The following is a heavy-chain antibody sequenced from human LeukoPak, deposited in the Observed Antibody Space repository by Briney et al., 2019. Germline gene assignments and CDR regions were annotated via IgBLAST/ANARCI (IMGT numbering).Heavy chain of an antibody. D-gene: IGHD3-22*01. V-gene: IGHV3-74*01. J-gene: IGHJ4*02. Sequence: PWGSLRLFCAASGFTFSSYWMHWVRQAPGKGLVWVSRINSDGSSTSYADSVKGRFTVSRDNAKNTLYLQMNSLRAEDTAVYYCARETYDSSGYYYFYFDYWGQGTMVSVSS. CDR3: ARETYDSSGYYYFYFDY. CDR1: GFTFSSYW. CDR2: INSDGSST.